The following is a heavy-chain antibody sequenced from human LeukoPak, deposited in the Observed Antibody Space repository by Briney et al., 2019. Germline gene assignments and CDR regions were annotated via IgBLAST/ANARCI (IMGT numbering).Heavy chain of an antibody. CDR2: IYYSGST. CDR3: ARGARAASNNWFDP. V-gene: IGHV4-59*12. CDR1: GGSISSYY. Sequence: PSETLSLTCTVSGGSISSYYWSWIRQPPGKGLEWIGYIYYSGSTNYNPSLKSRVTISVDTSKKQFSLKLSSVTAADTAVYYCARGARAASNNWFDPWGQGTLVTVSS. J-gene: IGHJ5*02. D-gene: IGHD2-15*01.